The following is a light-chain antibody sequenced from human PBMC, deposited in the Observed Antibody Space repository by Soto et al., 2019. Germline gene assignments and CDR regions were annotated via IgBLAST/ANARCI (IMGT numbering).Light chain of an antibody. J-gene: IGLJ2*01. Sequence: QSVLTQPPSASGTPGQRVTISCSGSSSSIGINTVNWYQQLPGTAPKLLIYSNSQRPSGVPDRFSGSKSGTSASLAISGLQSEDEADDYCAAWDDSLNGPVFGGGTKLTVL. V-gene: IGLV1-44*01. CDR1: SSSIGINT. CDR2: SNS. CDR3: AAWDDSLNGPV.